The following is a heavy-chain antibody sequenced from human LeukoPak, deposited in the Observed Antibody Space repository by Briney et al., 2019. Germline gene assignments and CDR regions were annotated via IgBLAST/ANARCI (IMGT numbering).Heavy chain of an antibody. D-gene: IGHD3-22*01. CDR1: GFTFSNYW. Sequence: GGSLRLSCAASGFTFSNYWMSWVRQAPGKGLEWVANIKQDGSEKYYVDSVKGRFTISRDNAKNSLYLQMNSLRAEDTAVYYCCYYYDSSGYYYWGQGTLVTASS. CDR3: CYYYDSSGYYY. J-gene: IGHJ4*02. V-gene: IGHV3-7*01. CDR2: IKQDGSEK.